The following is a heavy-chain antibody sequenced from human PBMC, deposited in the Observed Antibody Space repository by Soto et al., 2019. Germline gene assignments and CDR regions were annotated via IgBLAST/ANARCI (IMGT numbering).Heavy chain of an antibody. J-gene: IGHJ4*02. CDR3: ARARYYDILTGYFTNTGPLDY. V-gene: IGHV1-18*01. Sequence: ASVKVSCKASGYTFTSYGISWVRQAPGQGLEWMGWISAYNGNTNYAQKLQGRVTMTTDTSTSTAYMELRSLRSDDTAVYYCARARYYDILTGYFTNTGPLDYWGQGTLVTVSS. CDR2: ISAYNGNT. CDR1: GYTFTSYG. D-gene: IGHD3-9*01.